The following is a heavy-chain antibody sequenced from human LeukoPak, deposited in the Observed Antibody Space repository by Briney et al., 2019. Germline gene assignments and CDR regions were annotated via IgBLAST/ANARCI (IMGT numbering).Heavy chain of an antibody. Sequence: HPGGSLRLSCAASGFTFSPYAMSWVRQAPGKGLEWVAGTPAGGDTYYADSVKGRFTISRDNSRNTVDLQMNSLRVEDTAVYYCTKDYKSGDGYWDFDYWGQGTLVTVSS. CDR2: TPAGGDT. V-gene: IGHV3-23*01. D-gene: IGHD5-24*01. CDR3: TKDYKSGDGYWDFDY. J-gene: IGHJ4*02. CDR1: GFTFSPYA.